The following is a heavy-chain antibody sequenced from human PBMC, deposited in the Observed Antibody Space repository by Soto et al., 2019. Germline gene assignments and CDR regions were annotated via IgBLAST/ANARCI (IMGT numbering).Heavy chain of an antibody. CDR1: GYTFTSYA. V-gene: IGHV1-3*01. D-gene: IGHD3-3*01. J-gene: IGHJ6*02. CDR3: ARGLKYYDFWSGYYTLDYYYGMDV. Sequence: ASVKVSCKASGYTFTSYAMHWVRQAPGQRLEWMGWINAGNGNTKYSQKFQGRVTITRDTSASTAYMELSSLRSEDTAVYYCARGLKYYDFWSGYYTLDYYYGMDVWGQGTTVTVSS. CDR2: INAGNGNT.